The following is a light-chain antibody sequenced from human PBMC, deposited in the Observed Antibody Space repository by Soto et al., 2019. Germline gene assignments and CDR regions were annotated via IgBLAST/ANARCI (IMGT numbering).Light chain of an antibody. V-gene: IGKV3-15*01. CDR2: GAS. Sequence: EIVMTQSPATLSVSPGEGATLSCRASQSIGTNLAWYQQIPGQAPRLVIFGASTRATGIPARYSGGGSGTEFTLTISTLHSQDFAVYSCQQYDDWPRSFGKGTKVEIK. J-gene: IGKJ1*01. CDR3: QQYDDWPRS. CDR1: QSIGTN.